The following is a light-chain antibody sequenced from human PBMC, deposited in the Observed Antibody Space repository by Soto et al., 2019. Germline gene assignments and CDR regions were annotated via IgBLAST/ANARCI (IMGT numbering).Light chain of an antibody. CDR2: GAS. Sequence: EIVLTQSPGTLSLSPGERATLSCRASQSVSSSYLAWYQQNPGQAPRLLIYGASIRATGIPDRFSGSGSGTDFTLTISRLEPEDFAVYYCQQYGSSPAEFGGGTKVEIK. V-gene: IGKV3-20*01. CDR1: QSVSSSY. CDR3: QQYGSSPAE. J-gene: IGKJ4*02.